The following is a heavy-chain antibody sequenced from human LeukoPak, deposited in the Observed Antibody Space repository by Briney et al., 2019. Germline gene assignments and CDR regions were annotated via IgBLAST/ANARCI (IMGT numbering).Heavy chain of an antibody. D-gene: IGHD2-2*02. J-gene: IGHJ6*03. CDR3: ARAEDIVVVPAAILYYYYMDV. V-gene: IGHV1-2*02. CDR1: GYTFTGYY. Sequence: ASVKVSCKASGYTFTGYYMHWVRQAPGQGLEWMGWINPNSGGTNYAQKFQGRVTMTRDTSISTAYMELSRLRSDDTAVYHCARAEDIVVVPAAILYYYYMDVWGKGTTVTVSS. CDR2: INPNSGGT.